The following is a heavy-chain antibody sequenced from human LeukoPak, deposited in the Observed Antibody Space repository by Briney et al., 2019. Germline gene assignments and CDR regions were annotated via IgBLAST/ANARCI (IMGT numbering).Heavy chain of an antibody. CDR1: DGSISSGGYY. J-gene: IGHJ3*02. V-gene: IGHV4-31*03. D-gene: IGHD2-21*02. Sequence: SQTLSLTCTVSDGSISSGGYYWSWIRQHPGKGLEWIGYIYYSGSTYYNPSLKSRVTISVDTSKNQFSLKLSSVTAADTAVYYCARGGGDLDAFDIWGQGTMVTVSS. CDR3: ARGGGDLDAFDI. CDR2: IYYSGST.